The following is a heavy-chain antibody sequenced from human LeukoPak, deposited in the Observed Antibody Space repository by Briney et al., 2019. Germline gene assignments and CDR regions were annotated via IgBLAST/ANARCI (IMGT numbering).Heavy chain of an antibody. CDR1: GGSFSGYY. D-gene: IGHD2-2*03. J-gene: IGHJ4*02. V-gene: IGHV4-34*01. Sequence: SETLSLTCAVYGGSFSGYYWSWIRQPPGKGLEWIGEINHSGSTNYNPSLKSRVTISVDTSKNQFSLKLSSVTAADTAVYYCARGLDLDFDYWGQGTLVTVPS. CDR3: ARGLDLDFDY. CDR2: INHSGST.